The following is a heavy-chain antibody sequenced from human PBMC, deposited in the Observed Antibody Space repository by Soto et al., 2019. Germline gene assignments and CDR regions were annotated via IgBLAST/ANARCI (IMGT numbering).Heavy chain of an antibody. Sequence: SETLSLTCTVSGGSISSYYLSLIRQPPGKGLEWIGYIYYSGSTNYNPSLKSRVTISVDTSKNQFSLKLSSVTAADTAVYYCARMHANKIDAFDIWGQGTMVTVSS. CDR1: GGSISSYY. J-gene: IGHJ3*02. CDR3: ARMHANKIDAFDI. D-gene: IGHD2-8*01. V-gene: IGHV4-59*01. CDR2: IYYSGST.